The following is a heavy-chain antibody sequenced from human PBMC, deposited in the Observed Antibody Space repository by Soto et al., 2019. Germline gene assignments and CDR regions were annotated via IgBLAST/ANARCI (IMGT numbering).Heavy chain of an antibody. D-gene: IGHD3-10*01. Sequence: ASVKVSCKTSGFTFTTSAVQWVRQARGQRLEWIGWIVVGNGKTNYAQKFQDRVTITRDTSTSTSYLEMSGLTSADTAVYYCAADTLQKAVWGQGTLVNVSS. CDR3: AADTLQKAV. CDR1: GFTFTTSA. J-gene: IGHJ4*02. V-gene: IGHV1-58*01. CDR2: IVVGNGKT.